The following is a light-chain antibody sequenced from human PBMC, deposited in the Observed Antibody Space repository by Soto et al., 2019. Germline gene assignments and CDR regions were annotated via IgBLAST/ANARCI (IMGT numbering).Light chain of an antibody. V-gene: IGLV1-40*01. CDR3: CSYVGSSTFVI. CDR1: SSNIGAGYD. J-gene: IGLJ2*01. CDR2: GNS. Sequence: QSVLTQPPSVSGAPGQRVTISCTWSSSNIGAGYDVHWYQQLPGTAPKLLIYGNSNRPSGVPDRFSGSKSGTSASLAITGLQAEDEADYYCCSYVGSSTFVIFGGGTKLTVL.